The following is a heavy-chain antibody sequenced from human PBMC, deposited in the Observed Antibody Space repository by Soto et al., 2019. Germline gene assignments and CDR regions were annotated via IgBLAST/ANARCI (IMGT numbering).Heavy chain of an antibody. J-gene: IGHJ6*04. CDR1: GGTFNRET. D-gene: IGHD2-21*02. Sequence: QAQLVQSGAEVKKPGSSVKVSCKASGGTFNRETFSWVRQAPGQGLQWMGRIIPVLDLADYAQKFEGRVTITADTSTTTVYLDLSGLVSDDTAVYYCARGGKLGGDLYVRGKGTPVIVSS. CDR2: IIPVLDLA. V-gene: IGHV1-69*02. CDR3: ARGGKLGGDLYV.